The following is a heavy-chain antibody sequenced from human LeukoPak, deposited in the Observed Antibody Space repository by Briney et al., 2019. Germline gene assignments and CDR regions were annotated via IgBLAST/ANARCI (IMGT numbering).Heavy chain of an antibody. CDR3: TSRTMVRGVSAAFDI. V-gene: IGHV3-73*01. Sequence: GGSLRLSCAASGFTSSGSAMHWVRQASGKGLEWVGRIRSKANSYATAYAASVKGRFTISRDDSKNTAYLQMNSLKTEDTAVYYCTSRTMVRGVSAAFDIWGQGTMVTVSS. CDR1: GFTSSGSA. D-gene: IGHD3-10*01. J-gene: IGHJ3*02. CDR2: IRSKANSYAT.